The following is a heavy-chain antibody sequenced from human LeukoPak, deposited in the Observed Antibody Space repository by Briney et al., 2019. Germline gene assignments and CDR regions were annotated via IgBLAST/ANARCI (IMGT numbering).Heavy chain of an antibody. CDR3: ARGRAVAYY. V-gene: IGHV4-34*01. CDR1: GGSFSGYY. Sequence: SETLSLTCAVYGGSFSGYYWSWIRQPPGKGLEWIGEINHSGSTNYNPSLKSRVTISVDTPKNQFSLKLSSVTAADTAVYYCARGRAVAYYWGQGTLVTVSS. J-gene: IGHJ4*02. D-gene: IGHD6-19*01. CDR2: INHSGST.